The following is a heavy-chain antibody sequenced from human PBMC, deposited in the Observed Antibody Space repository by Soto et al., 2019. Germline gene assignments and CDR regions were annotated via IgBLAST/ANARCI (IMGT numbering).Heavy chain of an antibody. CDR2: IIPIFGTA. Sequence: SVKVSCXASGGTFSSYAISWVRQAPGQVLEWMGVIIPIFGTANYAQKFQGRVTITADKSTSTAYMELSSLRSEDTAVYYCATNADRYIVVVPAATNWFDPWGQGTLVTASS. CDR1: GGTFSSYA. D-gene: IGHD2-2*01. CDR3: ATNADRYIVVVPAATNWFDP. J-gene: IGHJ5*02. V-gene: IGHV1-69*06.